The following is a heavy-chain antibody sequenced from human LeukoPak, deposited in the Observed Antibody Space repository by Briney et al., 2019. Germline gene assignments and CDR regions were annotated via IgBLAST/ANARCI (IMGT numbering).Heavy chain of an antibody. CDR2: INPVDGSA. Sequence: ASVQVSCKASGYTFTSKYIHWVRQAPGHGLEWMGIINPVDGSASYAQKFQGRVTITRDTSTSTVYMELSSLRSDDTAVYYCARAGTFWDYFDYWGQGTLITVSS. CDR3: ARAGTFWDYFDY. CDR1: GYTFTSKY. D-gene: IGHD6-19*01. J-gene: IGHJ4*02. V-gene: IGHV1-46*01.